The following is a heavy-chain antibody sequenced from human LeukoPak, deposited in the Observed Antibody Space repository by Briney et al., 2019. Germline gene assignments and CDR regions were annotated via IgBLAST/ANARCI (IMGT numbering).Heavy chain of an antibody. Sequence: PSETLSLTCTVSGGSISGYYWSWIRQPAGKGLEWIGRICSSGSTNYHPSLKSRVTMSVDTSKNQFSLKLSSVTAADTAMYFCARDRIGGYASGNYFVVWGKGTPVTVSS. V-gene: IGHV4-4*07. CDR1: GGSISGYY. D-gene: IGHD3-10*01. CDR2: ICSSGST. CDR3: ARDRIGGYASGNYFVV. J-gene: IGHJ6*04.